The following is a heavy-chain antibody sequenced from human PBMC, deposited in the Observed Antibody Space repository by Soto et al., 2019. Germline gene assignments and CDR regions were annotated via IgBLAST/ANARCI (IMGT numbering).Heavy chain of an antibody. Sequence: QVQLVQSGAEVKKPGSSVKVSCKASGGTFSSETISWVRQAPGQGLEWMGGIIPISDTANYAQNFRGRVTITADESTSTVSLELSSLRSEDTAVYYCATLVPCPIKFFPARGWFAAWGHGTLVTVSS. J-gene: IGHJ5*01. CDR2: IIPISDTA. V-gene: IGHV1-69*01. CDR1: GGTFSSET. D-gene: IGHD1-20*01. CDR3: ATLVPCPIKFFPARGWFAA.